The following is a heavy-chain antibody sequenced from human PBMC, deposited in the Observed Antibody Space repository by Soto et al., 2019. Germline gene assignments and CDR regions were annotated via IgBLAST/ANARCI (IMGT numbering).Heavy chain of an antibody. J-gene: IGHJ4*02. CDR3: AHSPAYCSGPGCAYFGY. D-gene: IGHD2-15*01. Sequence: QITLKESGPTLVKPTQTLTLTCTLSGFSLSTNRVGVGWIRQPPGKALEWLTFIYGDDNKHYSPSLKTRLTITKDTSKNHVLLTLTNMNPVDTATYYCAHSPAYCSGPGCAYFGYWGLGTLVTVSS. CDR1: GFSLSTNRVG. V-gene: IGHV2-5*02. CDR2: IYGDDNK.